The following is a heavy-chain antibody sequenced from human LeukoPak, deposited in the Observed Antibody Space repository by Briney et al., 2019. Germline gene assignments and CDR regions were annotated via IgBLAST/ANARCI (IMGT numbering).Heavy chain of an antibody. CDR2: ISSSSSYT. CDR1: GFTFSDYY. CDR3: ARDSGSSYYRNFDY. D-gene: IGHD6-13*01. Sequence: GGSLRLSCAASGFTFSDYYMSWIRQAPGKGLEWVSYISSSSSYTNYADSVKGRFTISRDNARNSLYLQMNSLRAEDTAVYYCARDSGSSYYRNFDYWGQGALVTVSS. J-gene: IGHJ4*02. V-gene: IGHV3-11*06.